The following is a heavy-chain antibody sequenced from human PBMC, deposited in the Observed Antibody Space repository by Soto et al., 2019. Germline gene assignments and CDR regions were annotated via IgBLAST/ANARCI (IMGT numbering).Heavy chain of an antibody. CDR2: IIPSFGTA. D-gene: IGHD6-19*01. Sequence: QVQLVQSGAEVKKPGSSVKVSCKASGGTFTSYAISWVRQAPGQGLEWMGGIIPSFGTANDAQKFQGRVTLTADESTSTAYMELSSLRSENTAVYYCASYVRRSGWSYWGQGTLVHVSS. V-gene: IGHV1-69*12. CDR3: ASYVRRSGWSY. CDR1: GGTFTSYA. J-gene: IGHJ4*02.